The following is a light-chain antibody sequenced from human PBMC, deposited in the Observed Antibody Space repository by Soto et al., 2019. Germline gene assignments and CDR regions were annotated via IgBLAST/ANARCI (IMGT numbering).Light chain of an antibody. CDR2: GAS. CDR1: QNIHNH. Sequence: EKLMSQSPATLSVSPGERVTLSCRASQNIHNHMSWFLQKPGQAPRLLIYGASTRATGIPARFSGSGSGTEFTLTISSLQSEDFAVYYCQQYNNWPSLTFGQGTRLEIK. V-gene: IGKV3-15*01. J-gene: IGKJ5*01. CDR3: QQYNNWPSLT.